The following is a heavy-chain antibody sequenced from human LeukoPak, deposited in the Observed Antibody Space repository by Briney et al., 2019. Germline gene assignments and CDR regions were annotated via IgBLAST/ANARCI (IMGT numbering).Heavy chain of an antibody. Sequence: GGSLRLSCAASGFTFSSYSMNWVRQAPGKVLEWVSSISSSSSYIYYAGSVKGRFTISRDNAKDSLSLQMNSLRAEDTAVYYCARTVYDSSGYYFLPFDYWGQGTLVTVSS. J-gene: IGHJ4*02. CDR3: ARTVYDSSGYYFLPFDY. CDR1: GFTFSSYS. CDR2: ISSSSSYI. D-gene: IGHD3-22*01. V-gene: IGHV3-21*01.